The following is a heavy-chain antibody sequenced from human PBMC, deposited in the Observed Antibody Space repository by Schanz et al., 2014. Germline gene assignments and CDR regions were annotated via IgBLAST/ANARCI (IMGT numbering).Heavy chain of an antibody. J-gene: IGHJ4*02. V-gene: IGHV4-34*01. CDR2: INHGGST. CDR3: ARQFYDILTGYWFPYYFDY. Sequence: QVQLQQWGAGLLKPSETLSLTCAVYGGSFSGYYWSWIRQPPGKGLEWIAEINHGGSTNYNPSLKSRVTIPLDTSKNQFSLKRSSVTAADTAVYYCARQFYDILTGYWFPYYFDYWGQGTLVTVSS. CDR1: GGSFSGYY. D-gene: IGHD3-9*01.